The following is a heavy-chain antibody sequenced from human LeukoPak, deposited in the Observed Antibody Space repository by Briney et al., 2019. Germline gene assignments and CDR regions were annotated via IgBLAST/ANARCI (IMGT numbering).Heavy chain of an antibody. CDR2: ITNSGDKT. V-gene: IGHV3-23*01. J-gene: IGHJ3*02. Sequence: GGSLRLSCAASGFTFNIYAISWVRQAPGKGLEWVSTITNSGDKTFYADSVKGRFTISRDNSENTLYLQMNSLRAADTAVYYCAKTTAMVNLRYDAFDIWGQGTMVTVSS. CDR3: AKTTAMVNLRYDAFDI. D-gene: IGHD5-18*01. CDR1: GFTFNIYA.